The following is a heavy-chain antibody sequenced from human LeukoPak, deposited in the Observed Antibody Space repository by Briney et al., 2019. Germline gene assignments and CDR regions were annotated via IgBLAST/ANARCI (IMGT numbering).Heavy chain of an antibody. V-gene: IGHV3-21*01. CDR1: GFTFSSYS. CDR3: ARVEWFGELLEDY. J-gene: IGHJ4*02. Sequence: GGSLRLSCAASGFTFSSYSMNWVRQAPGKGLEWVSSISSSSSYIYYADTVKGRFTISRDNAKNSLYLQMNSLRAEDTAVYYCARVEWFGELLEDYWGQGTLVTVSS. D-gene: IGHD3-10*01. CDR2: ISSSSSYI.